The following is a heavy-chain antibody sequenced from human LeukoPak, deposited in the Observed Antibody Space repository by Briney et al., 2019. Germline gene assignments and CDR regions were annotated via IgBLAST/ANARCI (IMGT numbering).Heavy chain of an antibody. Sequence: PPGGSLRLSCAASGFTFSPVWMHWVRQAPGKGLMWVSHIINDGSYTTYADSVKGRFTISRDNSKNTLYLQMNSLRAEDTAVYYCAKDAPWERGGYPGPFDYWGQGTLVTVSS. CDR1: GFTFSPVW. CDR2: IINDGSYT. J-gene: IGHJ4*02. CDR3: AKDAPWERGGYPGPFDY. V-gene: IGHV3-74*01. D-gene: IGHD5-12*01.